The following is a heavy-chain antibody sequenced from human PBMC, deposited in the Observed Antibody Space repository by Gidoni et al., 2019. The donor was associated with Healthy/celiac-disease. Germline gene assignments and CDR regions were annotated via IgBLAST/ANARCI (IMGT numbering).Heavy chain of an antibody. CDR1: GSTSSSNS. V-gene: IGHV3-21*01. J-gene: IGHJ6*02. D-gene: IGHD1-26*01. CDR2: ISSSSSYI. CDR3: ARERELLDYYYGMDV. Sequence: EVQLVESGGGLVKPGGSLRLACAPSGSTSSSNSMNWVRQAPGKGLEWVSSISSSSSYIYYADSVKGRFTISRDNAKNSLYLQMNSLRAEDTAVYYCARERELLDYYYGMDVWGQGTTVTVSS.